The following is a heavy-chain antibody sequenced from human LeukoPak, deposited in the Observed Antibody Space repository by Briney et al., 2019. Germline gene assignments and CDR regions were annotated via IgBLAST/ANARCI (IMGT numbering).Heavy chain of an antibody. D-gene: IGHD6-19*01. J-gene: IGHJ4*02. CDR1: GFTFSSYG. CDR3: ARDIWLGYFDY. V-gene: IGHV3-33*01. CDR2: IWYDGSNK. Sequence: GGSLRLSCAASGFTFSSYGMHWVRQAPGKGLEWVAVIWYDGSNKYYADSVKGRFTISRDNSKNTLHLQMNSLRAEDTAVYYCARDIWLGYFDYWGQGTLVTVSS.